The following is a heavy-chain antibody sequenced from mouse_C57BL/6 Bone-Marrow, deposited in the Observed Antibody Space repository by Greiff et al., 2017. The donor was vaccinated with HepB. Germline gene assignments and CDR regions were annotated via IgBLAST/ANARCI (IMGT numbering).Heavy chain of an antibody. CDR3: ARGGYRDD. D-gene: IGHD2-12*01. V-gene: IGHV1-66*01. Sequence: VQLQQSGPELVKPGASVKISCKASGYSFTSYYIHWVKQRPGQGLEWIGWLYPGSGNTKYNEKFKGKATLTADTSSSTAYMQLSSLTSEDSAVYYCARGGYRDDWGKGTTLTVSS. J-gene: IGHJ2*01. CDR1: GYSFTSYY. CDR2: LYPGSGNT.